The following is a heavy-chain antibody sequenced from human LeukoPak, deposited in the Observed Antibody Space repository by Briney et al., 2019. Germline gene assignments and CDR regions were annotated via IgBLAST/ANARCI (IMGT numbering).Heavy chain of an antibody. CDR1: GFTCSSYY. CDR3: ARDAAAAGTGLGWFDP. Sequence: GASAKVSCKASGFTCSSYYMHWVRQAPGQGLEWMGLINPSGRDTSYAQKFQGRVTMTRDTSTSTVYMELRSLRSEDTAMYYCARDAAAAGTGLGWFDPWGQGTLVTVSS. J-gene: IGHJ5*02. V-gene: IGHV1-46*01. CDR2: INPSGRDT. D-gene: IGHD6-13*01.